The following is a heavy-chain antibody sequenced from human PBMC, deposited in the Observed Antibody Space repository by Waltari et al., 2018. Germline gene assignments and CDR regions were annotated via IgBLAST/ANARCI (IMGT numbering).Heavy chain of an antibody. Sequence: QVQLQESGPGLVKPSETLSLTCDVSGYSINSGYYCGWIRQPPGKGLEWVATLYHSGTTFYNPSLNSRVTTSMDTSKNQFSLKLKSVTAADTAVYYCTRQVLGYCTSAACRRLESWGQGKLVTVSS. CDR3: TRQVLGYCTSAACRRLES. D-gene: IGHD2-8*02. CDR2: LYHSGTT. V-gene: IGHV4-38-2*01. J-gene: IGHJ4*02. CDR1: GYSINSGYY.